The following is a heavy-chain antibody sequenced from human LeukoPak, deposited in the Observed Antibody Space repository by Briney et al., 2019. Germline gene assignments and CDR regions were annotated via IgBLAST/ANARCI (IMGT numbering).Heavy chain of an antibody. V-gene: IGHV3-21*01. CDR2: ISSSSSHI. J-gene: IGHJ4*02. CDR3: ARDKSRWSGYDYVDY. D-gene: IGHD5-12*01. Sequence: PGGSLRLSCAASGFTFSSYAMNWVRQAPGKGLEWVPSISSSSSHIYYADSVKGRFTIARDNAKTSLYMQMNSLRAEDTAVYYCARDKSRWSGYDYVDYWGQGTLVTVSS. CDR1: GFTFSSYA.